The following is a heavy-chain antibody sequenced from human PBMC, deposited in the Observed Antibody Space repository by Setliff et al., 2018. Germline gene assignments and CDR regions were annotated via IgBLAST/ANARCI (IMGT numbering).Heavy chain of an antibody. CDR1: GYTFTSHA. CDR3: ARLHCSGSSCYIDY. D-gene: IGHD2-15*01. CDR2: INTGSDNT. J-gene: IGHJ4*02. V-gene: IGHV1-3*04. Sequence: ASVKVSCKASGYTFTSHAMHWVRQAPGQRLEWMGWINTGSDNTKYSQKFQGRVTNTMDTSASTAYMELSGLRSEDTAVYYCARLHCSGSSCYIDYWGQGALVTVSS.